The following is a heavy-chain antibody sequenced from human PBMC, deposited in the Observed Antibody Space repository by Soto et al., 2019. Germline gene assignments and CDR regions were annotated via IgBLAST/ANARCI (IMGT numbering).Heavy chain of an antibody. CDR3: AREKVPTPLLTPDYSAMDV. Sequence: GASVKVSCKSSGYTFINYYVHWVRQAPGQGLEWMGMINPSGGRTTYPQKFQGRVTMTRDTSTSTVYVELSSLRSDDTAVFYCAREKVPTPLLTPDYSAMDVWGQGTTITVSS. D-gene: IGHD2-21*02. CDR2: INPSGGRT. J-gene: IGHJ6*02. V-gene: IGHV1-46*01. CDR1: GYTFINYY.